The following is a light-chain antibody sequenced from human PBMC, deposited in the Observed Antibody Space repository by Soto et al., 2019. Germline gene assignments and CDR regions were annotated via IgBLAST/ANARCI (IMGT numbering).Light chain of an antibody. CDR1: QGISSY. CDR3: QQTYSLPRT. V-gene: IGKV1-27*01. CDR2: AAS. Sequence: DIQMTQSPSSLSASVGDRVTITCRASQGISSYLAWYRQKPGKVPELLIYAASTLQSGVPSRFSGSGSGTEFTLTISNLQPEDFATYYCQQTYSLPRTFAQGTKV. J-gene: IGKJ1*01.